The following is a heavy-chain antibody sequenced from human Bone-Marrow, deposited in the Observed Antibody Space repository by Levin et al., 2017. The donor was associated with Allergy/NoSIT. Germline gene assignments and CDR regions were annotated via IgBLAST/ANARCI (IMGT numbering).Heavy chain of an antibody. CDR1: GSIFTKSW. V-gene: IGHV5-51*01. CDR2: IYPGDSDT. CDR3: SRRVDIAETGPEDS. Sequence: GESLKISCKASGSIFTKSWIAWVRQMPGKGLEWLGIIYPGDSDTRYSPSFQGQVTFSADKSIRTAYLQWSSLKASDTAVYYCSRRVDIAETGPEDSWGQGTLVTVSS. J-gene: IGHJ4*02. D-gene: IGHD6-13*01.